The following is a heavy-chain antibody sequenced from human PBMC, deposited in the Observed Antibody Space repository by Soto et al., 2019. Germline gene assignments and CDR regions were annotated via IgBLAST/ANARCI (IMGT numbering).Heavy chain of an antibody. Sequence: QVQLQESGPGLVKPSETLSLTCTVSGGFISSYYWSWIRQPPGKGLEWIGYIYYSGSTNYNPSLKCRVTISVDTSKNRFSLKLSSVTAADTAVYYCARDRDGYNYFDYWGQGTLVTVSS. CDR1: GGFISSYY. J-gene: IGHJ4*02. V-gene: IGHV4-59*01. CDR3: ARDRDGYNYFDY. CDR2: IYYSGST. D-gene: IGHD5-12*01.